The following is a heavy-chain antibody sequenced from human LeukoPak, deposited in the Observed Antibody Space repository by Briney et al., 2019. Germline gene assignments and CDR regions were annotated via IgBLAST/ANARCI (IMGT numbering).Heavy chain of an antibody. J-gene: IGHJ4*02. CDR1: GYTFTGYY. D-gene: IGHD3-22*01. CDR2: INPNSGGT. Sequence: ASVKVSCKASGYTFTGYYMHWVRQAPGQGLEWMGWINPNSGGTNYAQKFQGRVTMTRDTSISTAYMELSRLRSDDTAVYYCARLVTMIVVVQVSDYWGQGTLVTVPS. V-gene: IGHV1-2*02. CDR3: ARLVTMIVVVQVSDY.